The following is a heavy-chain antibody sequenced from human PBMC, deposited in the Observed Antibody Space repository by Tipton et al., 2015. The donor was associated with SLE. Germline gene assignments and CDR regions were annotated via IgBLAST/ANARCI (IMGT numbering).Heavy chain of an antibody. CDR3: ARASIVVVVAAQGAFDY. J-gene: IGHJ4*02. V-gene: IGHV4-4*09. CDR1: GGSISSHY. Sequence: TLSLTCTVSGGSISSHYWSWIRQPPGKGLEWIGYIYTSGSTNYNPSLKSRVTISVDTSKNQFSLKLSSVTAADTAVYYCARASIVVVVAAQGAFDYWGQGTLVTVSS. CDR2: IYTSGST. D-gene: IGHD2-15*01.